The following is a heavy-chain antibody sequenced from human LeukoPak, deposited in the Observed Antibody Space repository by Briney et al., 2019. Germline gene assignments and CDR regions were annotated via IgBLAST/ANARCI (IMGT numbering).Heavy chain of an antibody. CDR2: INSGGSST. CDR3: ARDLLIMVRGVIIHYGMDV. V-gene: IGHV3-74*01. J-gene: IGHJ6*02. Sequence: GGSLRLSCAASGFTFSSYWMHWVRQAPGKGLVRVSRINSGGSSTSYADSVKGRFTISRDNAKNTLYLQMNSLGAEDTAVYYCARDLLIMVRGVIIHYGMDVWGQGTTVTVSS. CDR1: GFTFSSYW. D-gene: IGHD3-10*01.